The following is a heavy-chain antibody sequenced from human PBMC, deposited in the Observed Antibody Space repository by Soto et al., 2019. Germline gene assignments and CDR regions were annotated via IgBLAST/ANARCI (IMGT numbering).Heavy chain of an antibody. V-gene: IGHV4-30-2*01. J-gene: IGHJ4*02. CDR1: GGSISRGGYS. Sequence: LSLTCAVSGGSISRGGYSWSWIRQPPGKGLEWIGYIHHSGRTDYNPSLKSRATISIDTFKNQISLNLNSVTAADTAVYYCAREYAFSSDYWGQGTVVTVS. CDR3: AREYAFSSDY. CDR2: IHHSGRT. D-gene: IGHD2-2*01.